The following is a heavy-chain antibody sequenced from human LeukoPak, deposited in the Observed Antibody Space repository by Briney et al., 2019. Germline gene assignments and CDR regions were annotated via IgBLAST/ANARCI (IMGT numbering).Heavy chain of an antibody. V-gene: IGHV3-48*03. CDR1: GFTFSDHG. CDR3: ARDRSEDRFDY. Sequence: GGSLRLSCAASGFTFSDHGMQWVRQAPGRGLEWVSFISSSGSTISYADSVKGRFTISRDNAKNSLYLQMNSLRGEDAALYYCARDRSEDRFDYWGQGTLVTVAS. D-gene: IGHD1-26*01. CDR2: ISSSGSTI. J-gene: IGHJ4*02.